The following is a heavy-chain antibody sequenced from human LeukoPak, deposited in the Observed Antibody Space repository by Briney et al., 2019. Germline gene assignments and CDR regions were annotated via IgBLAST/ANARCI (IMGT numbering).Heavy chain of an antibody. J-gene: IGHJ4*02. CDR1: GFTFSSYA. D-gene: IGHD2-2*01. CDR3: AKEYCSSTSCSFGFDY. Sequence: PGGYLSRSCAASGFTFSSYAMGWVRQGPGQGLEWVSAISGSGGSTYYADAVKGRFTISRDNSKNTLYLQMNSLRAEDTAVYYCAKEYCSSTSCSFGFDYWGQGTLVTVSS. CDR2: ISGSGGST. V-gene: IGHV3-23*01.